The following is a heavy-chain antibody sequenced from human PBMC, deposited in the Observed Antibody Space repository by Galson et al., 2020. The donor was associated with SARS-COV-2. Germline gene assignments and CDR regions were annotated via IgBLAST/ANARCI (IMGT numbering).Heavy chain of an antibody. CDR2: INMGGSSK. CDR1: EFTFSDYS. J-gene: IGHJ6*02. V-gene: IGHV3-11*01. D-gene: IGHD1-26*01. CDR3: ARMLPRYYYYAMAMDV. Sequence: GSLRLSCVASEFTFSDYSMSWIRQTPGKGLEWISYINMGGSSKYYADSVKGRFTISRDNAKNSLYLQIHNLRGEDTAVYYCARMLPRYYYYAMAMDVWGQGTTVTVSS.